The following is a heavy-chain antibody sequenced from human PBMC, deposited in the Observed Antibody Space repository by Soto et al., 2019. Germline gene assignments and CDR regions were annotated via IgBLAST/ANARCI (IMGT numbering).Heavy chain of an antibody. CDR3: ARADYYDSSGFYYEC. CDR1: GYIFTNHY. J-gene: IGHJ4*02. Sequence: QVQLVQSGAEVKKPGASVKVSCKASGYIFTNHYIHWVRQAPGQGLEWMGIINPSGGSTNYLQKFQGRITMTRETSTSTVYMELRSLSSADTAVYFCARADYYDSSGFYYECWGQGSVVTVSS. V-gene: IGHV1-46*01. CDR2: INPSGGST. D-gene: IGHD3-22*01.